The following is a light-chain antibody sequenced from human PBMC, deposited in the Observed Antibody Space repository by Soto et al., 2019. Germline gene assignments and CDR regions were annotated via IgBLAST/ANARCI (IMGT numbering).Light chain of an antibody. Sequence: DIQMTQSPSTLSASVGDRVTITCRASQSVNTWLARYQQKPGKAPRLLIYDASNLQGGVPSRFSGSGSGTEFTLTISSLQPDDFATYYCQQYNTYSWTFGQGTKLEVK. CDR3: QQYNTYSWT. V-gene: IGKV1-5*01. CDR2: DAS. CDR1: QSVNTW. J-gene: IGKJ1*01.